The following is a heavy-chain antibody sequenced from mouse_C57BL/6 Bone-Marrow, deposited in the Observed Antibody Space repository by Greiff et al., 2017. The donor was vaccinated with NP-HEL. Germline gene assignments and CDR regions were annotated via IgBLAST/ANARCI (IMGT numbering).Heavy chain of an antibody. J-gene: IGHJ3*01. V-gene: IGHV1-69*01. CDR3: AATERTYDSWFAY. CDR2: IDPSDSYT. Sequence: QVQLQQPGAELVMPGASVKLSCKASGYTFTSYWMHWVKQRPGQGLEWIGEIDPSDSYTNYNQKFKGKSTLTVDKSSSTAYMQLSSLTSEVSAVYYCAATERTYDSWFAYWGQGTLVTVSA. CDR1: GYTFTSYW. D-gene: IGHD2-3*01.